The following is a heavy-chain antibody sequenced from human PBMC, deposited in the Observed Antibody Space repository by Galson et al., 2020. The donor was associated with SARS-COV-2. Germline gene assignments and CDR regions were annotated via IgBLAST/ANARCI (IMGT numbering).Heavy chain of an antibody. CDR2: ISNDGST. V-gene: IGHV3-23*03. J-gene: IGHJ3*02. Sequence: GGSLRLSCVASGLTSSNQAMSWVRQAPGKGLEWVSFISNDGSTYYADSVKGRFTISRDNSKNTLYLHMHSLRGDDTAVYYCAKDLFYWDIQHAFDIWGQGTVVTVSS. CDR1: GLTSSNQA. D-gene: IGHD3-9*01. CDR3: AKDLFYWDIQHAFDI.